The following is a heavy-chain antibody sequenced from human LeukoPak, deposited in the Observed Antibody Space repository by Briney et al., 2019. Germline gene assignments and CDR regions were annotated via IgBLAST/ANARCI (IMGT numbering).Heavy chain of an antibody. CDR1: GYPFTTYT. CDR2: INTNTGSP. D-gene: IGHD3-22*01. J-gene: IGHJ4*02. Sequence: ASVKVSCKASGYPFTTYTMNWVRQAPGQGLEWMGWINTNTGSPTYAQAFTGRFVFSLDTSVSTAFLQINSLRAEDTAVYFCARAETVWASDYDNNGYYGYWGQGTLVTVSS. V-gene: IGHV7-4-1*02. CDR3: ARAETVWASDYDNNGYYGY.